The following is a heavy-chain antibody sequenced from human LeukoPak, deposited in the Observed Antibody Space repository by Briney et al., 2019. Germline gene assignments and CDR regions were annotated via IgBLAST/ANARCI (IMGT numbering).Heavy chain of an antibody. CDR1: GGSLSGYY. CDR2: INHSGST. V-gene: IGHV4-34*01. CDR3: ARRSRLGIGYYYYLDV. Sequence: SETLSLTCAVYGGSLSGYYWTWIRQPSGKGLEWIGEINHSGSTNYSPSLKGRVTISVDTSKNQFSLNLSSVTAADTAVYYCARRSRLGIGYYYYLDVWGKGTTVTVSS. J-gene: IGHJ6*03. D-gene: IGHD3-9*01.